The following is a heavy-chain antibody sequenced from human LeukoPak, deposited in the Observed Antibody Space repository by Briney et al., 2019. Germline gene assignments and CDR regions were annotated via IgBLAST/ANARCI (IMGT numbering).Heavy chain of an antibody. CDR2: IKQDGSEK. J-gene: IGHJ3*02. CDR1: GFTFSSYW. D-gene: IGHD3-3*01. Sequence: PGGSLRLSCAASGFTFSSYWMSWVRQAPGKGLEWVANIKQDGSEKYYVDSVKGRFTISRDNAKNSLYLQMNSLRAEDTAVYYCARAVMRYDFWSGYYTRAFDIWGQGTMVTVSS. V-gene: IGHV3-7*01. CDR3: ARAVMRYDFWSGYYTRAFDI.